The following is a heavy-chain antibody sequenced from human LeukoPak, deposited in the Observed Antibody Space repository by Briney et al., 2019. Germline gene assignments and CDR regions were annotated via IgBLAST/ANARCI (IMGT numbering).Heavy chain of an antibody. Sequence: ASVKVSCKASGYTLSNYGISWVRQAPRQGLEWMGWISAYNGNAKTTQRFQGRITMTTDTSTNTASMELRSLTSDDSAVYYCARDRAVAGVVPDAFDVWGQGTMVTVSS. J-gene: IGHJ3*01. CDR2: ISAYNGNA. V-gene: IGHV1-18*04. D-gene: IGHD6-19*01. CDR3: ARDRAVAGVVPDAFDV. CDR1: GYTLSNYG.